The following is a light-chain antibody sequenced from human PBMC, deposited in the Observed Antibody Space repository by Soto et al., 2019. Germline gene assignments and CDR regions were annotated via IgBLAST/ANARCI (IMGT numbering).Light chain of an antibody. Sequence: ESMLTQSPGTLSLSPGERATLSCRASQSVSTRYLAWYQQIPGQAPRLLIYGASIRTAGIPDRFSVSGSGTDFTLTISRLEPGDFAVYYCLQFGSSPLAFTFGQGTKLEI. CDR1: QSVSTRY. CDR2: GAS. CDR3: LQFGSSPLAFT. J-gene: IGKJ2*01. V-gene: IGKV3-20*01.